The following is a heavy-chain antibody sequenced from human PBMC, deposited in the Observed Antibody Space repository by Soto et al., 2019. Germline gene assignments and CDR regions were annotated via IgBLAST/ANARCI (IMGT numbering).Heavy chain of an antibody. CDR3: AKPLHDYGDYDLGAFDI. Sequence: EVQLLESGGGLVQPGGSLRLSCAASGFTFSSYAMSWVRQAPGKGLEWVSAISGSGGSTYYADSVKGRFTISRDNSKNTLYLQMNSLRAEDTAVYYCAKPLHDYGDYDLGAFDIWGQGTMVTVSS. V-gene: IGHV3-23*01. CDR2: ISGSGGST. D-gene: IGHD4-17*01. CDR1: GFTFSSYA. J-gene: IGHJ3*02.